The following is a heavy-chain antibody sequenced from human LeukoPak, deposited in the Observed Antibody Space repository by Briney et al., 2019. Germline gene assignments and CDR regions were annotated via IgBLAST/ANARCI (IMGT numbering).Heavy chain of an antibody. J-gene: IGHJ4*02. CDR2: ISSSSSTI. Sequence: TGGSLRLSCAASGFTFSSYSMNWVRQAPGKGLEWVSYISSSSSTIYYADSVKGRFTISRDNAKNSLYLQMNSLRAEDTAVYYCAKDLGYSYGGFDYWGQGTLVTVSS. V-gene: IGHV3-48*01. CDR3: AKDLGYSYGGFDY. D-gene: IGHD5-18*01. CDR1: GFTFSSYS.